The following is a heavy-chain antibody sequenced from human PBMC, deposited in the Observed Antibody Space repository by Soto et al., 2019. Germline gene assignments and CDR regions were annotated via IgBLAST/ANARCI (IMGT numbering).Heavy chain of an antibody. J-gene: IGHJ4*02. CDR3: ARDPTPKNYCSGGSCYANYFDY. V-gene: IGHV3-21*01. Sequence: EVQLVESGGGLVKPGGSLSLSCAASGFTFSSYSMNWVRQAPGKGLEWVSSISSSSSYIYYADSVKGRFTISRDNAKNSLYLQMNSLSAEDTAVYYCARDPTPKNYCSGGSCYANYFDYWGQGTLVTVSS. CDR1: GFTFSSYS. CDR2: ISSSSSYI. D-gene: IGHD2-15*01.